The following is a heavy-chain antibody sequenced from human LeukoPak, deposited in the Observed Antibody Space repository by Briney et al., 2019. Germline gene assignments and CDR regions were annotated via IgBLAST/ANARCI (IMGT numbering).Heavy chain of an antibody. CDR2: VGTRGDII. Sequence: GGSLSLSCAASGFTFTGHEMNWVRQAPGKGLEWISYVGTRGDIIFYAESVKGRFTIARDNAMNSLYLQMNSLRAEDTAVYYCARGASGGYFDIFDYLGQGTLVTVSS. CDR1: GFTFTGHE. J-gene: IGHJ4*02. CDR3: ARGASGGYFDIFDY. D-gene: IGHD1-26*01. V-gene: IGHV3-48*03.